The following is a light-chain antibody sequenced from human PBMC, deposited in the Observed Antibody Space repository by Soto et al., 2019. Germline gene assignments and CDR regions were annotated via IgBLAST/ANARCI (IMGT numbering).Light chain of an antibody. V-gene: IGKV1-33*01. Sequence: DIQMTQSPSSLSASVGDRVTITCQASHDITSYLNWYQHKPGKAPKLLIYDASMLEAGLPSRFSGSGSGTDFTFTISILQHEDVATYYCQKCYYLPIFGPGTTVDFK. CDR1: HDITSY. J-gene: IGKJ3*01. CDR3: QKCYYLPI. CDR2: DAS.